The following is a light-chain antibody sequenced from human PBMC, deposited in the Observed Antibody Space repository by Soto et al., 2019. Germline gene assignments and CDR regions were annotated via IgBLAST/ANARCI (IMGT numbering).Light chain of an antibody. J-gene: IGKJ2*01. V-gene: IGKV1-39*01. CDR3: QHSHNTPYT. CDR1: QSINNY. Sequence: DIPMTQSPSSLSASVGDRVTITCRASQSINNYLNWYQQREGKAPKLLIYAATSLQSGVPPRFSGTGSGTDFNPTISGPQPEDFATYYCQHSHNTPYTFGLGTDLEVK. CDR2: AAT.